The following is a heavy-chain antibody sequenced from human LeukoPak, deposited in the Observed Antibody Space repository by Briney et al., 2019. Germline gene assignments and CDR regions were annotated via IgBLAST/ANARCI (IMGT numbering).Heavy chain of an antibody. CDR2: IYYSGST. D-gene: IGHD1-26*01. J-gene: IGHJ4*02. CDR1: GGSISELNYY. V-gene: IGHV4-39*01. CDR3: ARQGVVGATGFDF. Sequence: SETLSLTCSVSGGSISELNYYWGWIRQPPGKGLEWIGNIYYSGSTYNNPSLVSRVVISVDTSRNQFSLKLTSVTATDTAVYYCARQGVVGATGFDFWGQGILVTVSS.